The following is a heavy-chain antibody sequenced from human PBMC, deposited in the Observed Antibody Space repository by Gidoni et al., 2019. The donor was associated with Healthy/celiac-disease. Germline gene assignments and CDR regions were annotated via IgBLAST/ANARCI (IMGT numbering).Heavy chain of an antibody. CDR2: IIPICGTA. V-gene: IGHV1-69*01. CDR1: GGPFSSYA. D-gene: IGHD2-15*01. CDR3: AIEGTSTVLRATGYNWFDP. Sequence: QVQLVQSGAEVKKPGSSVKVSCKASGGPFSSYAISWVRQAPGQGLEWMGGIIPICGTANSAQKFQGRVTITADESTSTAYMGLSSLRSEDTAVYYCAIEGTSTVLRATGYNWFDPWGQGTLVTVSS. J-gene: IGHJ5*02.